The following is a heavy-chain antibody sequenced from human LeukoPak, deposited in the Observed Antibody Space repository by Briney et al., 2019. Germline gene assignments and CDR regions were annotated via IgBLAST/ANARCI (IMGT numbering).Heavy chain of an antibody. CDR3: ARRRGSRYYYYYMDV. CDR1: GYTFTSYD. Sequence: ASVKVSCKASGYTFTSYDINWVRQATGQVLEWMGWMNPNSGNTGYAQKFQGRVTMTRNTSISTAYMELSSLRSEDTAVYYCARRRGSRYYYYYMDVWGKGTTVTVSS. J-gene: IGHJ6*03. V-gene: IGHV1-8*01. CDR2: MNPNSGNT.